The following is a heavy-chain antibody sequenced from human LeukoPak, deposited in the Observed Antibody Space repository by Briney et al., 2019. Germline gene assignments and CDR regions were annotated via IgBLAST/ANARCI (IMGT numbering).Heavy chain of an antibody. CDR1: GYTFTGYY. CDR3: ARDGYYDYVWVVT. Sequence: SVTVSCTASGYTFTGYYMHWVRQAPGRGLEWMGRINPNSGGTNYAQKFQGGVTMTRDTTTSTAYMELTRLRSDDTAVYYCARDGYYDYVWVVTWGRGTLVTVSS. CDR2: INPNSGGT. J-gene: IGHJ5*02. D-gene: IGHD3-16*01. V-gene: IGHV1-2*06.